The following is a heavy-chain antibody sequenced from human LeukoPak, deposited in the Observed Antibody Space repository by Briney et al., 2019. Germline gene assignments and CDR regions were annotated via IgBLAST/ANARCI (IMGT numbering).Heavy chain of an antibody. CDR3: AREDGYNFHY. CDR1: GYTFTSYY. D-gene: IGHD5-24*01. CDR2: INPSGGST. V-gene: IGHV1-46*01. J-gene: IGHJ4*02. Sequence: GASVKVSCKASGYTFTSYYMHWVRQAPGQGLEWMGIINPSGGSTSYAQKFQGRVTMTRDTSISTAYMELSRLRSNDTAVYYCAREDGYNFHYWGQGTLVTVSS.